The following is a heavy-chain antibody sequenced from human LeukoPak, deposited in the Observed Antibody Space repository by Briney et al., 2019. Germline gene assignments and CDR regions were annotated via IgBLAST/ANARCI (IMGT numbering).Heavy chain of an antibody. Sequence: GASLRLSCAASGFTFSSYAMSWVRQAPGKGLEWVSAISGSGGSTYYADSVKGRFTISRDNSKNTVYLQIHRLRAEDTAVYYCAKGKGSSSSSIDWWGQGTLVTVSS. D-gene: IGHD2-15*01. CDR3: AKGKGSSSSSIDW. CDR2: ISGSGGST. J-gene: IGHJ4*02. V-gene: IGHV3-23*01. CDR1: GFTFSSYA.